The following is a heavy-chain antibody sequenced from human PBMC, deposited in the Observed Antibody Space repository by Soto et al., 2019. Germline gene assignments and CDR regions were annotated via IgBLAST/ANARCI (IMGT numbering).Heavy chain of an antibody. D-gene: IGHD6-13*01. CDR2: ISSSSSTI. J-gene: IGHJ4*02. Sequence: GWCLRLSCAASGFTFSSYVMNWVRQAPGKGLEWVSYISSSSSTIYYADSVKGRFTISRDNAKNSLYLQMNSLRAEDTAVYYCASGAAAGMFDYWGQGTLVTVSS. CDR3: ASGAAAGMFDY. V-gene: IGHV3-48*01. CDR1: GFTFSSYV.